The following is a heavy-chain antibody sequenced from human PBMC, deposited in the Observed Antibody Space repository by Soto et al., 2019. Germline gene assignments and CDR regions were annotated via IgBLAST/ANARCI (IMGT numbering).Heavy chain of an antibody. CDR2: IIPIFGTA. CDR3: ARDGTKAVAGDYYYGMDV. CDR1: GGTFSSYA. Sequence: VQLVQSGAEVKKPGSSVKVSCKASGGTFSSYAISWVRQAPGQGLEWMGGIIPIFGTANYAQKFQGRVTITADESTSTAYMELSSLRSEDTAVYYCARDGTKAVAGDYYYGMDVWGQGTTVTVSS. J-gene: IGHJ6*02. D-gene: IGHD6-19*01. V-gene: IGHV1-69*12.